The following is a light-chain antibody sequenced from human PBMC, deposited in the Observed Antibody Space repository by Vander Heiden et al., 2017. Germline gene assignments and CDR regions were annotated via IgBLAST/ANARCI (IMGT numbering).Light chain of an antibody. CDR2: DAS. J-gene: IGKJ1*01. CDR1: QDISNY. CDR3: QQYDNLPRT. Sequence: IQMTQSPSSLSASVGDRVTITCQASQDISNYLNWYQQKPGKGPKLLIYDASNLETGVPSRFSGSGSGTEFTFTISSLQPEDIATYYCQQYDNLPRTFGQGTKVEIK. V-gene: IGKV1-33*01.